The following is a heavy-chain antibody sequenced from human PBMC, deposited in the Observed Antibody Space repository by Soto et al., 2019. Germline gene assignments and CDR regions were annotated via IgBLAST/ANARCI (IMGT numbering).Heavy chain of an antibody. D-gene: IGHD2-2*01. CDR1: GFTFSSYA. CDR2: ISGSGGST. J-gene: IGHJ6*03. V-gene: IGHV3-23*01. CDR3: AKGPAAPLDRYFYYYYYMDV. Sequence: GGSLRLSCAASGFTFSSYAMSWVRQAPGKGLEWVSAISGSGGSTYYADSVKGRFTISRDNSKNTLYLQMNSLRAEDTAVYYCAKGPAAPLDRYFYYYYYMDVWGKGTTVTVSS.